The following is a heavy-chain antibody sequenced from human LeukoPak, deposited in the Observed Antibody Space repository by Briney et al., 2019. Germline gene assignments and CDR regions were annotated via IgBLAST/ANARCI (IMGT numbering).Heavy chain of an antibody. V-gene: IGHV3-7*01. D-gene: IGHD6-6*01. CDR2: IKKDGSEK. J-gene: IGHJ3*02. CDR3: ARDSTSLAFDI. Sequence: GGSLTLSCEASDFTFSDHWMTWVRQVPGKGLEWVADIKKDGSEKNEGDSVRGRFTISRDNAKNSLYLQMNSLRAEDTAVYYCARDSTSLAFDIWGQGTMVTVSS. CDR1: DFTFSDHW.